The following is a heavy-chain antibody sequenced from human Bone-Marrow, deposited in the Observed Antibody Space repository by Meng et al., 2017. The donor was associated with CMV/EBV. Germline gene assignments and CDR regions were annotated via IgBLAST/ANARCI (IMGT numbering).Heavy chain of an antibody. CDR1: GFTFNNAW. V-gene: IGHV3-15*04. CDR2: IESKTDGGTI. J-gene: IGHJ2*01. Sequence: CEASGFTFNNAWMSWVRQAPGKGLEWVGRIESKTDGGTIDYAAPVKGRFTISRDDSKKMLFLRMNSLKTEDTAVYYCTTDRWYFNVWGRGTLVTVSS. CDR3: TTDRWYFNV.